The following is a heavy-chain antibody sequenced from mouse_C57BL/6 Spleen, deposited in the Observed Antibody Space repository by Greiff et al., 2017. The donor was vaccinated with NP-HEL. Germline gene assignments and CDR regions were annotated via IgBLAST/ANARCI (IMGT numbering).Heavy chain of an antibody. V-gene: IGHV2-2*01. CDR1: GFSLTSYG. J-gene: IGHJ4*01. CDR3: ARRGDGAYYYAMDY. Sequence: VQPQQSGPGLVQPSQSLSITCTVSGFSLTSYGVHWVRQSPGKGLEWLGVIWSGGSTDYNAAFISRLSISKDNSKSQVFFKMNSLQADDTAIYYCARRGDGAYYYAMDYWGQGTSVTVSS. CDR2: IWSGGST.